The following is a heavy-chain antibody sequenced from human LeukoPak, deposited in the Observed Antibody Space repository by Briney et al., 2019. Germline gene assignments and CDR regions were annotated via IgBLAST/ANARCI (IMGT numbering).Heavy chain of an antibody. CDR3: ARDRAGDSFDI. Sequence: PSETLSLTCTVSGDPISSGNYYWTWIRQPAGKGLEWIGRIYTSGNTNYNPSLKSQVTISMDTSKNQFSLNLNSVTAADTAVYYCARDRAGDSFDIWGQGTMVTVSS. CDR2: IYTSGNT. V-gene: IGHV4-61*02. D-gene: IGHD7-27*01. J-gene: IGHJ3*02. CDR1: GDPISSGNYY.